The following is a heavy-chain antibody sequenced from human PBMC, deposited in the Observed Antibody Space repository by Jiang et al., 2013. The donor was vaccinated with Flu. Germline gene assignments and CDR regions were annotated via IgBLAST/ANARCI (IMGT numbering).Heavy chain of an antibody. CDR2: IYYSGST. V-gene: IGHV4-59*01. CDR1: GGSISSYY. Sequence: PGLVKPSETLSLTCTVSGGSISSYYWSWIRQPPGKGLEWIGYIYYSGSTNYNPSLKSRVTISVDTSKNQFSLKLSSVTAADTAVYYCARALLGCSSTSCYHHYGMDVWGQGTTVTVSS. J-gene: IGHJ6*02. CDR3: ARALLGCSSTSCYHHYGMDV. D-gene: IGHD2-2*01.